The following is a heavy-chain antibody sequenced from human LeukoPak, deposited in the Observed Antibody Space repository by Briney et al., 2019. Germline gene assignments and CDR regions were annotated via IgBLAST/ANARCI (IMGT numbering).Heavy chain of an antibody. CDR2: ISWNSGSI. D-gene: IGHD1-26*01. CDR1: GFTFSSYS. J-gene: IGHJ6*03. V-gene: IGHV3-9*03. CDR3: AKCADGIGYYMDV. Sequence: PGGSLRLSCAASGFTFSSYSMNWVRQAPGKGLEWVSGISWNSGSIGYADSVKGRFTISRDNAKNSLYLQMNSLRAEDMALYYCAKCADGIGYYMDVWGKGTTVTVSS.